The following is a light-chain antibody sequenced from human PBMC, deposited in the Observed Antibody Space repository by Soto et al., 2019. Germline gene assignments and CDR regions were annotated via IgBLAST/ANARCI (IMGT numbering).Light chain of an antibody. CDR2: GAS. Sequence: ENVLYPAPGPLFFFPGGKGTLSCRASQSVSSNYLAWYQQKPGQAPRPLIYGASGRAIGIPDRFSGSGSGTDFTLTISRLEPEDFAVCYCQQYGSLPWTFGQGTK. CDR1: QSVSSNY. CDR3: QQYGSLPWT. V-gene: IGKV3-20*01. J-gene: IGKJ1*01.